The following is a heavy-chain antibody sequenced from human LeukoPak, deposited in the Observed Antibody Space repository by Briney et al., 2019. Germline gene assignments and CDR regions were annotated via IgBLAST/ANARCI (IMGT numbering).Heavy chain of an antibody. CDR3: ARRYDFWSGYPTAFDY. CDR1: GYTFTGYY. D-gene: IGHD3/OR15-3a*01. CDR2: INPNSGGT. Sequence: GASVKVSCKASGYTFTGYYMYWVRQAPGQGLEWMGFINPNSGGTVYAQKFQARVTMTRDTSISTAYMELCGLRSDDTAVYYCARRYDFWSGYPTAFDYWGQGTLVTVSS. J-gene: IGHJ4*02. V-gene: IGHV1-2*02.